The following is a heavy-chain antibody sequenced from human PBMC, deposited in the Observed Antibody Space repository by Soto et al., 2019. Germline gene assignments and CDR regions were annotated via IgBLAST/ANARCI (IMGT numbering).Heavy chain of an antibody. CDR1: GFTYSSYA. D-gene: IGHD3-10*01. J-gene: IGHJ4*02. CDR3: AKVVVGLWFGELLPKNTDY. V-gene: IGHV3-23*01. Sequence: EVQLLESGGGLVQPGGSLRLSCAASGFTYSSYAMSWVRQAPGKGLEWVSAISGSGGSTYYADSVKGRFTISRDNSKNTLYLQMNSLRAEDTAVYYCAKVVVGLWFGELLPKNTDYWGQGTLVTVSS. CDR2: ISGSGGST.